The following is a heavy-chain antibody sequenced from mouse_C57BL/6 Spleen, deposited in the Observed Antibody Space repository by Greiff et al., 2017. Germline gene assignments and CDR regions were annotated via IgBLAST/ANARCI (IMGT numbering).Heavy chain of an antibody. CDR3: TKRGLRGFDY. CDR2: IDPETGGT. V-gene: IGHV1-15*01. D-gene: IGHD2-4*01. Sequence: QVQLQQSGAELVRPGASVTLSCKASGYTFTDYEMHWVKQTPVPGLEWIGAIDPETGGTAYNQKFKGKAILTADKSSSTAYMELRSLSSEDSAVYYCTKRGLRGFDYWGQGTTRTVSS. J-gene: IGHJ2*01. CDR1: GYTFTDYE.